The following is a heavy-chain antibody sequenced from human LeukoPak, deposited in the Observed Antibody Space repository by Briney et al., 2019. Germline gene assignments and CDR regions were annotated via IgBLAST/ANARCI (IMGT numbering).Heavy chain of an antibody. D-gene: IGHD6-13*01. CDR2: INHSGST. J-gene: IGHJ6*03. Sequence: SETLSLTCAVYGGSFSGYYWSWIRQPPGKGLEWIGEINHSGSTNYNPSLKSRVTISVDTSKNQFSLKLSSVTAADTAVYYCARASPKQYSSSWSYYYYYYMDVWGKGTTVTVSS. CDR3: ARASPKQYSSSWSYYYYYYMDV. V-gene: IGHV4-34*01. CDR1: GGSFSGYY.